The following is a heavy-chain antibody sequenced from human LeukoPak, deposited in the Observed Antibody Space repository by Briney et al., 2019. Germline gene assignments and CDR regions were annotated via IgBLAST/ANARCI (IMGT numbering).Heavy chain of an antibody. J-gene: IGHJ3*02. Sequence: PGRSLRLSCAASGFTFSSYGMHWVRQAPGKGLEWVAVIWYDGSNKYYADSVKGRFTISRDNSKNTLYLQMNSLRAEDTAVYYCARRMVMTTVTEVDAFDIWGQGTMVTVSS. CDR1: GFTFSSYG. CDR2: IWYDGSNK. V-gene: IGHV3-33*01. D-gene: IGHD4-17*01. CDR3: ARRMVMTTVTEVDAFDI.